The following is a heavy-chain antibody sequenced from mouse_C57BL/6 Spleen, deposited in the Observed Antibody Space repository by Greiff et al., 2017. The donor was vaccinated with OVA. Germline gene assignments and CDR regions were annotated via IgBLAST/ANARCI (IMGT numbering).Heavy chain of an antibody. D-gene: IGHD2-5*01. CDR2: INPNNGGT. J-gene: IGHJ3*01. CDR3: ARGIYSIFAY. Sequence: EVQLQQSGPELVKPGASVKISCKASGYTFTDYYMNWVKQSHGKSLEWIGDINPNNGGTSYNQKFKGKATLTVDKSSSTAYMELRSLTSEDSAVYYCARGIYSIFAYWGQGTLVTVSA. V-gene: IGHV1-26*01. CDR1: GYTFTDYY.